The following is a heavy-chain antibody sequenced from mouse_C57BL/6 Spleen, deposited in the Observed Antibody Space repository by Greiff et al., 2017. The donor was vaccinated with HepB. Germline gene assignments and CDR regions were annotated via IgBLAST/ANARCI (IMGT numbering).Heavy chain of an antibody. J-gene: IGHJ2*01. CDR2: ISNGGGST. D-gene: IGHD5-1*01. CDR3: ARPGEYGYFDY. Sequence: EVQVVESGGGLVQPGGSLKLSCAASGFTFSDYYMYWVRQTPEKRLEWVAYISNGGGSTYYPDTVKGRFTISRDNAKNTLYLQMSRLKSEDTAMYYCARPGEYGYFDYWGQGTTLTVSS. CDR1: GFTFSDYY. V-gene: IGHV5-12*01.